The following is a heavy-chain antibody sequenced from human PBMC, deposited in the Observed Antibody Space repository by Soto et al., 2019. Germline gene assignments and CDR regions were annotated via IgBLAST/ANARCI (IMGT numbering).Heavy chain of an antibody. Sequence: GESLKISCAASGFTFSSYWMSWVRQAPGKGLEWVANIKQDGSEKYYVDSVKGRFTISRDNAKNSLYLQMNSLRAEDTAVYYCARPFDNWNYADAFDIWGQGTMVTVSS. V-gene: IGHV3-7*03. CDR3: ARPFDNWNYADAFDI. CDR1: GFTFSSYW. CDR2: IKQDGSEK. J-gene: IGHJ3*02. D-gene: IGHD1-7*01.